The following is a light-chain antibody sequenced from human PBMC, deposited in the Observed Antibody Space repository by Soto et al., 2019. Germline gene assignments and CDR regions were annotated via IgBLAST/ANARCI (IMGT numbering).Light chain of an antibody. CDR3: HQYNNWLRWT. CDR2: GAS. Sequence: EIVMTQSPATLSVSPGDRATLSCRASQSISSNVAWYQQKPGQAPRLLIYGASTRATGIPARFSGSGSGTEFTLTISSLQSEDFAVYYCHQYNNWLRWTFGQGTKVEIK. V-gene: IGKV3-15*01. CDR1: QSISSN. J-gene: IGKJ1*01.